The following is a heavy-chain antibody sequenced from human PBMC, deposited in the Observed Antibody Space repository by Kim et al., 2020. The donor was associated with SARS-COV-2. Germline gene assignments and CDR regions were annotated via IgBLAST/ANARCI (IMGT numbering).Heavy chain of an antibody. Sequence: SETLSLTCAVYGGSFSGYYWSWIRQPPGKGLEWIGEINHSGSTNYNPSLKSRVTISVDTSKNQFSLKLSSVTAADTAVYYCARNSYYYDSSGYLSIYYF. V-gene: IGHV4-34*01. CDR2: INHSGST. J-gene: IGHJ4*01. CDR3: ARNSYYYDSSGYLSIYYF. D-gene: IGHD3-22*01. CDR1: GGSFSGYY.